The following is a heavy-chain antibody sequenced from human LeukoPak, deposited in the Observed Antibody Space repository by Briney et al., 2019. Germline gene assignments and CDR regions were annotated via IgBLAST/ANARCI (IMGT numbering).Heavy chain of an antibody. CDR1: GFPLSSYA. Sequence: GGSLRLSCAASGFPLSSYAMSWVRQAPGKGLEWVSGISGGGGSTFYADSVKGRFTISRDNSKNTLYLQMNSLRAEDTAVYYCAKDQRYAYDYWGQGTLVTVSS. J-gene: IGHJ4*02. V-gene: IGHV3-23*01. CDR2: ISGGGGST. D-gene: IGHD3-16*01. CDR3: AKDQRYAYDY.